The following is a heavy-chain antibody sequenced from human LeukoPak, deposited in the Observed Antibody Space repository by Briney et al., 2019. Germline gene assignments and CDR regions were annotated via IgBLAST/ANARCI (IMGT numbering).Heavy chain of an antibody. V-gene: IGHV3-53*01. CDR3: ARGGSYLSAFDI. Sequence: GGSLRLSCAASGFTVSSNYMSWVRQAPGKGLEWVSIIYSSGSTFYEASVKGRFTISRDTSKNTLSLQMNSLRAADTAVYYCARGGSYLSAFDIWGQGTMVTVSS. CDR1: GFTVSSNY. CDR2: IYSSGST. J-gene: IGHJ3*02. D-gene: IGHD1-26*01.